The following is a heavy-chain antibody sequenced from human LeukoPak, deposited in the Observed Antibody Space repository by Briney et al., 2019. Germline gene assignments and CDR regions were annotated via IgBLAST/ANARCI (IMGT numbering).Heavy chain of an antibody. D-gene: IGHD4-23*01. CDR1: GYTFANYD. CDR3: ARAFSSATVAFGY. J-gene: IGHJ4*02. Sequence: GASVKVSCKASGYTFANYDINWVRQASGQGLEWMGWMNPHSGNTGYAQNFQGRVTMTRNTSISTAYMELRSLRSEDTAVYYCARAFSSATVAFGYWGQGTLVTVSS. CDR2: MNPHSGNT. V-gene: IGHV1-8*01.